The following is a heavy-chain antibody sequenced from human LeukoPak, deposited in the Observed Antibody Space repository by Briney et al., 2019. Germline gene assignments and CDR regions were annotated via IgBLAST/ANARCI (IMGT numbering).Heavy chain of an antibody. CDR2: IHDSGST. CDR3: ARGTTTITHFDY. Sequence: SETLSLTCTVSGCSISRYYWSWIWQPPGKGLEWIGYIHDSGSTNYNPSLKSRVTISVDTSKNQFSLKLSSVTAADTAVYYCARGTTTITHFDYWGQGTLVTVSS. D-gene: IGHD3-16*01. CDR1: GCSISRYY. J-gene: IGHJ4*02. V-gene: IGHV4-59*01.